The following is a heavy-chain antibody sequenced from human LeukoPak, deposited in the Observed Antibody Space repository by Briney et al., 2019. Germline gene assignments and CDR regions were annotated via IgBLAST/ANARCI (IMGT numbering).Heavy chain of an antibody. Sequence: SETLSLTCTVSGGSISSGGYYWSWIRQHPGKGLEWIGYIYYSGSAYYNPSLKSRVTISVDTSKNQFSLKLSSVTAADTAVYYCARGGLIVVVPAAIPPNRDYFDYWGQGTLVTVSS. CDR3: ARGGLIVVVPAAIPPNRDYFDY. D-gene: IGHD2-2*01. V-gene: IGHV4-31*03. CDR1: GGSISSGGYY. J-gene: IGHJ4*02. CDR2: IYYSGSA.